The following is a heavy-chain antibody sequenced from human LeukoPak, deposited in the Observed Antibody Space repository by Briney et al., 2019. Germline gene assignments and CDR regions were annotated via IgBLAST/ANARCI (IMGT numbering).Heavy chain of an antibody. CDR3: AKDLTFGGVILTYFDY. Sequence: GGSLRLSCAASGFTFSNYAMSWVRQAPGKGLERVSAISGSGGSTYYADSVKGRFTISRDNSKNTLYLQMHSLRAEDTAVYFCAKDLTFGGVILTYFDYWGQGTLVTVSS. J-gene: IGHJ4*02. D-gene: IGHD3-16*01. V-gene: IGHV3-23*01. CDR2: ISGSGGST. CDR1: GFTFSNYA.